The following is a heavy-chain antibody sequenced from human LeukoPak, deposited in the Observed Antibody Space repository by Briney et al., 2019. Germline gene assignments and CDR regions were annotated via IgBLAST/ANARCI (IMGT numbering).Heavy chain of an antibody. Sequence: PSETLSLTCTVSGYSISSGYYWGWIRQPPGKGLEWIGSIYHSGSTYYNPSLKSRVTISVDTSKNQFSLKLSSVTAADTAVYYCARVFLAAQITWGQGTLVTVSS. D-gene: IGHD3-3*01. V-gene: IGHV4-38-2*02. CDR3: ARVFLAAQIT. CDR1: GYSISSGYY. CDR2: IYHSGST. J-gene: IGHJ5*02.